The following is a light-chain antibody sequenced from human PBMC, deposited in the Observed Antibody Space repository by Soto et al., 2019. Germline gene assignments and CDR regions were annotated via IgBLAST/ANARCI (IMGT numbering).Light chain of an antibody. CDR1: SSNIGGNS. Sequence: QSVLTQPPSVPAAPGQKVTISCSGGSSNIGGNSVSWYQQLPGTAPKLLIYDDNKRPSGIPDRFSGSKSGTSATLGITGFQTGDEADYYCGSWDSSLSAYVSGTGTKVTVL. CDR3: GSWDSSLSAYV. V-gene: IGLV1-51*01. J-gene: IGLJ1*01. CDR2: DDN.